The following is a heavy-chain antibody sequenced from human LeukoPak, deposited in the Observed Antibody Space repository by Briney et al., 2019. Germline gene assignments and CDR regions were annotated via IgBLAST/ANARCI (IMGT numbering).Heavy chain of an antibody. CDR2: IYYSGST. D-gene: IGHD5-24*01. V-gene: IGHV4-59*12. CDR1: GRSISSYY. CDR3: ARMAPPRKFDY. J-gene: IGHJ4*02. Sequence: SETLSLTCTVSGRSISSYYWSWIRQPPGKGLEWIGYIYYSGSTNYNPSLKSRVTISVDKAKNQFSLKLSSVTGAYTAVYYCARMAPPRKFDYWGQGTLVTVSS.